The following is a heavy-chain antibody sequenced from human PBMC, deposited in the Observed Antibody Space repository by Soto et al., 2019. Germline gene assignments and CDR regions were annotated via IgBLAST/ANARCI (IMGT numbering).Heavy chain of an antibody. Sequence: PGGSLRLSCAASGFTFSSYGMHWVRQAPGKGLEWVAVISYDGSNKYYADSVKGRFTISRDNSKNTLYLQMNSLRAEDTAVYYCAKADRARHPNTAQSYYYGMDVWGQGTTVTVSS. CDR3: AKADRARHPNTAQSYYYGMDV. D-gene: IGHD5-18*01. CDR1: GFTFSSYG. V-gene: IGHV3-30*18. J-gene: IGHJ6*02. CDR2: ISYDGSNK.